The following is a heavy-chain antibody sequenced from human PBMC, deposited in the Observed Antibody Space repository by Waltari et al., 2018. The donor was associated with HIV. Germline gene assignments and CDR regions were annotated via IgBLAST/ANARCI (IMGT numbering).Heavy chain of an antibody. CDR3: SRSAGIIIPAVRRHPLCGLDV. V-gene: IGHV5-51*01. J-gene: IGHJ6*02. CDR1: GYRNNFDNYW. Sequence: EVQLVQSEAGVKKPGVSLKISCKASGYRNNFDNYWIAWVCQMPGEGLEWMGVIYPGDYDARYTHSVQGKVASSVNNSPTSAFLQWRPMKASDAATYYVSRSAGIIIPAVRRHPLCGLDVWGQGTTVIVSS. D-gene: IGHD6-13*01. CDR2: IYPGDYDA.